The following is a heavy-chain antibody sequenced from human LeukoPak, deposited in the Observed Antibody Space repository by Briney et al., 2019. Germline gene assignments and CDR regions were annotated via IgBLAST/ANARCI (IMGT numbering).Heavy chain of an antibody. CDR3: ARERYLEIAVAGTIFDY. J-gene: IGHJ4*02. V-gene: IGHV3-66*01. Sequence: GGSLRLSCAASGFTVSSKYMGWVRQAPGKGLEWVSVIYSGGSTYYADSVKGRFTISRDNSKNTLYLQMNSLRAEDTAVYYCARERYLEIAVAGTIFDYWGQGTQVTVSS. CDR1: GFTVSSKY. D-gene: IGHD6-19*01. CDR2: IYSGGST.